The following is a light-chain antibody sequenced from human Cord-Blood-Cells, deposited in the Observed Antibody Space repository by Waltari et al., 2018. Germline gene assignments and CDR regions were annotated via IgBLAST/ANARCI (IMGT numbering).Light chain of an antibody. V-gene: IGLV2-8*01. J-gene: IGLJ2*01. CDR3: SSGAGSNNLV. CDR1: SSDVGGYNY. CDR2: EVS. Sequence: QSALTQPPSASGSPGQSVTISCTGTSSDVGGYNYVSWYQQHPGKAPKLMIYEVSKRPSGIPDRFSGSTSGHTATLSVSGLQAEDDADYYCSSGAGSNNLVFGGATKLTVL.